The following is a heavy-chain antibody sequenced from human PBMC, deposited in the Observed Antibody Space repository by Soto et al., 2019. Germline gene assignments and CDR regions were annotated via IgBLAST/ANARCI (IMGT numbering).Heavy chain of an antibody. Sequence: GGSLRLSCAASGFTFSSYGMHWVRQAPGKGLEWVAVIWYDGSNKYYADSVKGRFTISRDNSKNTLYLQMNSLRAEDTAVYYCAREGPVYSSSWYYFDYWGQGTLVTVSS. V-gene: IGHV3-33*01. D-gene: IGHD6-13*01. CDR2: IWYDGSNK. CDR3: AREGPVYSSSWYYFDY. J-gene: IGHJ4*02. CDR1: GFTFSSYG.